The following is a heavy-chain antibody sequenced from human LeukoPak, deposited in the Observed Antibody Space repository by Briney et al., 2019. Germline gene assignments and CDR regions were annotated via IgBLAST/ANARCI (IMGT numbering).Heavy chain of an antibody. V-gene: IGHV4-34*01. CDR2: IKDSGRT. D-gene: IGHD1-7*01. CDR1: GGSFSNYY. J-gene: IGHJ6*03. CDR3: ARRWNYGRNYYIDV. Sequence: SETLSLTCAVYGGSFSNYYWSWIRQTPGKGMEWIGEIKDSGRTNYNPSLMSRVTVSVDTSKNQFSLRLTSVTATDTAVYYCARRWNYGRNYYIDVWGKGAAVSVSS.